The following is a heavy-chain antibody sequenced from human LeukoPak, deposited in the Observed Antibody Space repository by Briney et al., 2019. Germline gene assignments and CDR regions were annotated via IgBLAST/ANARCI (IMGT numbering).Heavy chain of an antibody. J-gene: IGHJ4*02. Sequence: GGSLRLSCAASGFTFSSYAMHWVRQAPGKGLEWVAVISYDGSNKYYADSVKGRFTISRDNSKNTLYLQMNSLRAEDLALYYCAKDKYDFWSGCDYWGQGTLVTVSS. CDR1: GFTFSSYA. D-gene: IGHD3-3*01. CDR2: ISYDGSNK. CDR3: AKDKYDFWSGCDY. V-gene: IGHV3-30-3*01.